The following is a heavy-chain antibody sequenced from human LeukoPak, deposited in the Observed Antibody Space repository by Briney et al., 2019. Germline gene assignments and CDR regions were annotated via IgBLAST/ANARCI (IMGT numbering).Heavy chain of an antibody. CDR2: INSDGSST. CDR3: ASRLAAAAINWFDP. Sequence: GGSLRLSCAASGFTFSSYWMHWVRQAPGTGLVWVSRINSDGSSTSYADSVKGRFTISRDNSKNTLYLQMNSLRAEDTAVYYCASRLAAAAINWFDPWGQGTLVTVSS. V-gene: IGHV3-74*01. J-gene: IGHJ5*01. CDR1: GFTFSSYW. D-gene: IGHD6-13*01.